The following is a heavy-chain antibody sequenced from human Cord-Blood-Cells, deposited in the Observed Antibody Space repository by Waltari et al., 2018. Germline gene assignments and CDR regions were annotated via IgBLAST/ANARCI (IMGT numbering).Heavy chain of an antibody. J-gene: IGHJ4*02. V-gene: IGHV3-33*01. CDR2: IWYDGSNK. D-gene: IGHD3-3*01. Sequence: QVQLVESGGGVVQPGRYLRLSCAASGFPFSSYGLHWVRQAPGKGLEWVAVIWYDGSNKYYADSVKGRFTISRDNSKNTLYLQMNSLRAEDTAVYYCAREHYDFWSGYYYWGQGTLVTVSS. CDR3: AREHYDFWSGYYY. CDR1: GFPFSSYG.